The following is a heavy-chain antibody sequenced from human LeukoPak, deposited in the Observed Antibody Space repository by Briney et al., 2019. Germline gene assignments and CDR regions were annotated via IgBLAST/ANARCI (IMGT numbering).Heavy chain of an antibody. V-gene: IGHV4-59*08. J-gene: IGHJ3*02. CDR2: IYYSGST. D-gene: IGHD4-17*01. Sequence: SETLSLTCTVSGGSISSYYWSWIRQPPGKGLEWIGYIYYSGSTNYNPSLKSRVTISVDTSKNQFSLKLSSVTAADTAVYYCARRGDSEAFDIWGQGTMVTVSS. CDR3: ARRGDSEAFDI. CDR1: GGSISSYY.